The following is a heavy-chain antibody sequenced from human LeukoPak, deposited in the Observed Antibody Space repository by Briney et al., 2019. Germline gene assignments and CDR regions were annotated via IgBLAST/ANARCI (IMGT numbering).Heavy chain of an antibody. CDR3: ATTQYYDSSGHLFHY. CDR1: GFTFSTYR. J-gene: IGHJ4*02. D-gene: IGHD3-22*01. CDR2: ISTSSSDI. Sequence: GGSLRLSCAASGFTFSTYRMNWVRQAPGKGLEWVSSISTSSSDISYADSLKGRFAISRDNANNSLYLQMNTLRAEDTAVYYCATTQYYDSSGHLFHYWGQGTLVTVSS. V-gene: IGHV3-21*01.